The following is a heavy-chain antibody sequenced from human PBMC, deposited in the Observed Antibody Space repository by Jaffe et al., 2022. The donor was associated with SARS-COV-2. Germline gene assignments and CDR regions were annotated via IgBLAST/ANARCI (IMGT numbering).Heavy chain of an antibody. V-gene: IGHV5-51*01. CDR2: IYPGDSDT. Sequence: EVQLVQSGAEVKKPGESLKISCKGSGYSFTSYWIGWVRQMPGKGLEWMGIIYPGDSDTRYSPSFQGQVTISADKSISTAYLQWSSLKASDTAMYYCARRGMVTPRREDYYYMDVWGKGTTVTVSS. J-gene: IGHJ6*03. CDR3: ARRGMVTPRREDYYYMDV. CDR1: GYSFTSYW. D-gene: IGHD3-16*01.